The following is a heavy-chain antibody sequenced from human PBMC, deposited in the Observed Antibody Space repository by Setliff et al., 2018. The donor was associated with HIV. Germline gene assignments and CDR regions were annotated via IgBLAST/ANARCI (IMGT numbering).Heavy chain of an antibody. Sequence: KAGGSLRLSCAASGFTFSSYTMHWVRQAPGKGLEWVASISGGGKSIYYADSVKGRFTISRDNADRSLYLQMNSLRAEDTAVYYCARDQEWLVEVEGDALHIWGQGTMVTVSS. CDR1: GFTFSSYT. J-gene: IGHJ3*02. CDR3: ARDQEWLVEVEGDALHI. V-gene: IGHV3-21*04. CDR2: ISGGGKSI. D-gene: IGHD6-19*01.